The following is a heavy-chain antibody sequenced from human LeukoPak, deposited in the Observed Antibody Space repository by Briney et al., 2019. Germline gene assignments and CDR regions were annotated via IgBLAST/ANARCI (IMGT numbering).Heavy chain of an antibody. CDR3: ARDRGDYDSSGYYGYFDY. V-gene: IGHV4-59*11. CDR2: IYYSGST. Sequence: AETLSLTCTVSGGSISSHYWSWIRQPPGKGLEWIGYIYYSGSTNYNPSLKSRVTISVDTSKNQFSLKLSSVTAADTDVYYCARDRGDYDSSGYYGYFDYWGQGALVTVSS. J-gene: IGHJ4*02. D-gene: IGHD3-22*01. CDR1: GGSISSHY.